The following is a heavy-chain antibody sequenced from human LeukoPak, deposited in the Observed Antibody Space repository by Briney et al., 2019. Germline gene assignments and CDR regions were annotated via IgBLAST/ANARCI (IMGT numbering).Heavy chain of an antibody. J-gene: IGHJ3*02. D-gene: IGHD4-17*01. CDR3: AREGTTVTHDDAFDI. CDR2: IYYSGST. Sequence: SETPSLTCTVSGGSISSYYWSWIRQPPGKGLEWIGYIYYSGSTNYNPSLKSRVTISVDTSKNQFSLKLSSVTAADTAVYYCAREGTTVTHDDAFDIWGQGTMATVSS. V-gene: IGHV4-59*01. CDR1: GGSISSYY.